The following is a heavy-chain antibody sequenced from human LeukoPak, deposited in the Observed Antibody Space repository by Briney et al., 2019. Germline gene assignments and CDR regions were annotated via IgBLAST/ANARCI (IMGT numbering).Heavy chain of an antibody. V-gene: IGHV1-18*01. CDR2: LISYNGHT. CDR3: ARKVPLTLDP. D-gene: IGHD4/OR15-4a*01. J-gene: IGHJ5*02. Sequence: SLYYAGKPSSSTFTSYGMSLDRHGPGNGQEWMGWLISYNGHTNYAQKLQGRVTMPTDTSTSTAYMELRSLRSDDTAVYYCARKVPLTLDPWGQGTLVTVSS. CDR1: SSTFTSYG.